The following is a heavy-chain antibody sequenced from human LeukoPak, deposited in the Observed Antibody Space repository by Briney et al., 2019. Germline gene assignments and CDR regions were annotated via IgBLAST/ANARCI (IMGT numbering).Heavy chain of an antibody. CDR2: INHSGST. CDR3: ASITMIVVD. J-gene: IGHJ1*01. D-gene: IGHD3-22*01. CDR1: GGSFSGYY. Sequence: KTSETLSLTCAVYGGSFSGYYWSWIRQPPGRWLEWIGEINHSGSTNYNPSLKSRVTISVDTSKNQFSLKLSSVTAADTAVYYCASITMIVVDWGQGTLATVSS. V-gene: IGHV4-34*01.